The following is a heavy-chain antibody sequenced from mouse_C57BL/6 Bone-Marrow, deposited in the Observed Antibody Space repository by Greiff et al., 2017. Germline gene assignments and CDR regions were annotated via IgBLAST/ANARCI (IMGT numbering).Heavy chain of an antibody. Sequence: EVQLQESGPELVKPGASVKMSCKASGYTFTDYNMHWVKQSHGKSLEWIGYINPNNGGTRYKQKFKGKATLTVNKYSSTAYMERRSLTSEDSAVYYGLYGFCWYFDVWGTGTTVTVSS. V-gene: IGHV1-22*01. CDR1: GYTFTDYN. D-gene: IGHD2-2*01. CDR2: INPNNGGT. CDR3: LYGFCWYFDV. J-gene: IGHJ1*03.